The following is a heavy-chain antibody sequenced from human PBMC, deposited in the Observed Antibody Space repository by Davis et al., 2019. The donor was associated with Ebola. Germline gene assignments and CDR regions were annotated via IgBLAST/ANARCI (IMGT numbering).Heavy chain of an antibody. Sequence: AGSLRLSCTASGLTFGNYGMHWVRQAPGKGLEWVAFISYDGVRKHYVDSVKGRVTISRDNPKNTLYLQMNSLTSEDTAVYYCAKDGNKKCYYDGMDVWGQGTTVTVSS. J-gene: IGHJ6*02. V-gene: IGHV3-30*18. CDR1: GLTFGNYG. CDR2: ISYDGVRK. CDR3: AKDGNKKCYYDGMDV. D-gene: IGHD2/OR15-2a*01.